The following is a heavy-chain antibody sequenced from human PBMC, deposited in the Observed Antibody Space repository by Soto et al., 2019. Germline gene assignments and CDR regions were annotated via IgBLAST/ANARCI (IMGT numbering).Heavy chain of an antibody. D-gene: IGHD4-17*01. J-gene: IGHJ5*02. V-gene: IGHV3-23*01. CDR3: AKDLGDYGDLNWFDP. CDR1: GFTFSSYA. CDR2: ISGSGGST. Sequence: GGSLRLSCAASGFTFSSYAMSWVRQAPGKGLEWVSAISGSGGSTYYADSVKGRFTISRDNSKNTLYLQMNSLGAEDTAVYYCAKDLGDYGDLNWFDPWGQGTLVTVSS.